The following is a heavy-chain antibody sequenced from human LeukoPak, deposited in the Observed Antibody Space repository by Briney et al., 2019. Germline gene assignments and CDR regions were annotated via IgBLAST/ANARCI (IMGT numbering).Heavy chain of an antibody. J-gene: IGHJ4*02. Sequence: ASVKISCKASGYTFTSYDINWMRQAPGQGLEWVGWMNPNSGNTGYAQTFQGKLTMTRNTSIKTAYMELSSLRSEDTAVYYCARRFYDNLTGHTWYDYWGQGTLVTVSS. V-gene: IGHV1-8*01. CDR2: MNPNSGNT. CDR3: ARRFYDNLTGHTWYDY. D-gene: IGHD3-9*01. CDR1: GYTFTSYD.